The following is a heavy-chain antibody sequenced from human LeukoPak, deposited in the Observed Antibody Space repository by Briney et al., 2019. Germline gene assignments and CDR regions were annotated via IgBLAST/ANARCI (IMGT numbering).Heavy chain of an antibody. Sequence: ASVKVSCKASGYTFTSYDINWVRQATGQGLEWMGWMNPNSGGTNYAQKFQGRVTMTRDTSISTAYMELSRLRSDDTAVYYCATHSSGYYYYFDYWGQGTLVTVSS. V-gene: IGHV1-2*02. J-gene: IGHJ4*02. CDR3: ATHSSGYYYYFDY. CDR1: GYTFTSYD. D-gene: IGHD3-22*01. CDR2: MNPNSGGT.